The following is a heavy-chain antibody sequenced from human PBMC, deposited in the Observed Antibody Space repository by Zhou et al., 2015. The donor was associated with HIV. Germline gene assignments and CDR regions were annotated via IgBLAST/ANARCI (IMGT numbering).Heavy chain of an antibody. CDR2: IIPMFGRA. D-gene: IGHD3-10*01. Sequence: QVQLVQSGAEVKKPGSSVRVSCKASGGTFSSYAISWVRQAPGQGLEWMGGIIPMFGRANYAQKFQGRVTISADESTSTAYMELSSLRSEDTAMYYCARGYGSGSYYYHYWGQGTLVTVSA. J-gene: IGHJ4*02. CDR1: GGTFSSYA. CDR3: ARGYGSGSYYYHY. V-gene: IGHV1-69*01.